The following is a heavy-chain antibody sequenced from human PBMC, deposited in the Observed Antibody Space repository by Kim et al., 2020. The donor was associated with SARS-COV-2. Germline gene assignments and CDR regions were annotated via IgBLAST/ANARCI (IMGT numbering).Heavy chain of an antibody. J-gene: IGHJ6*02. CDR3: ASLYPENYDFWSGPPGGGRYYYYYGMDV. Sequence: SETLSLTCTVSGGSISSSSYYWGWIRQPPGKGLEWIGSIYYSGSTYYNPSLKSRVTISVDTSKNQFSLKLSSVTAADTAVYYCASLYPENYDFWSGPPGGGRYYYYYGMDVWGQGTTVTVSS. V-gene: IGHV4-39*01. D-gene: IGHD3-3*01. CDR2: IYYSGST. CDR1: GGSISSSSYY.